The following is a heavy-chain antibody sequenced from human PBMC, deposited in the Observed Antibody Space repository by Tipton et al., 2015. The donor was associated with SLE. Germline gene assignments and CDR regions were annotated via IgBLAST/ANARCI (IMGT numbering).Heavy chain of an antibody. CDR1: GFTFSSYG. J-gene: IGHJ4*02. Sequence: RSLRLSCAASGFTFSSYGMHWVRQAPGKGLEWVAVIWYDGSNKYYADSVKGRFTISRDNSKNTLYLQMNSLRAEDTGVYFCANGRQGLVATRDFWGQGTLVTVSS. CDR3: ANGRQGLVATRDF. V-gene: IGHV3-33*08. CDR2: IWYDGSNK. D-gene: IGHD2-21*02.